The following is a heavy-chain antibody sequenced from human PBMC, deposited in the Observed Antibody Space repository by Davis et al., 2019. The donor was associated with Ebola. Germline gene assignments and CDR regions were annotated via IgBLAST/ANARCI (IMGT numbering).Heavy chain of an antibody. D-gene: IGHD3-16*01. Sequence: GGSLRLSCAASGFIFRTYTMHWVRQAPGKGLEWVAVIPYDGNDISYAESVRGRFTISRDNSKSTLHLQMNSLRAEDTAIYYCVRELYDYVWLAYFHYWGQETLVTVSS. CDR1: GFIFRTYT. V-gene: IGHV3-30*04. CDR3: VRELYDYVWLAYFHY. CDR2: IPYDGNDI. J-gene: IGHJ4*02.